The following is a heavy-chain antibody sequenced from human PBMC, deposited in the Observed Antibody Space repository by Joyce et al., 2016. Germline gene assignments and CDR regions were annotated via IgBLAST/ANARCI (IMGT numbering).Heavy chain of an antibody. CDR1: GFTFTNYW. J-gene: IGHJ4*02. Sequence: EVQLVASGGGLLQPGGSLRLSCAASGFTFTNYWMHWVRQAPGKGRGWVARVDSDGSGTSYADSVKGRFTISRGNAKNMVYLQMNSLRIEDTAVYYCGSVFEYWGRGALVTVSS. CDR3: GSVFEY. V-gene: IGHV3-74*01. CDR2: VDSDGSGT.